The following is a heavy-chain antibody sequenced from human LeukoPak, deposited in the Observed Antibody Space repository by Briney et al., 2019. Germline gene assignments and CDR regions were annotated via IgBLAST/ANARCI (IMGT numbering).Heavy chain of an antibody. CDR2: ISSSSSTI. CDR1: GFTFSSYS. J-gene: IGHJ4*02. CDR3: ARDTGTEEYSSSY. V-gene: IGHV3-48*01. D-gene: IGHD6-13*01. Sequence: GGSLRLSCAASGFTFSSYSMNWVRQAPGKGLEWVSYISSSSSTIYYADSVKGRFTISRDNAKNSLYLQMNSLRAEDTAVYYCARDTGTEEYSSSYWGQGTLVTVSS.